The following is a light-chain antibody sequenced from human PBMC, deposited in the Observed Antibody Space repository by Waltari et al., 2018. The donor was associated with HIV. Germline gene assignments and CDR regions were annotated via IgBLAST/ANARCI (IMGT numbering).Light chain of an antibody. J-gene: IGKJ5*01. Sequence: DIQMPQSPSCLSASVGDRDTLTCQPSQDISNYLNWYQQKPGKAPKLLIYDASNLETGVPSRFSGSGSGTDFTFTISSLQPEDIATYYCQQYDNLPITFGQGTRLEIK. CDR3: QQYDNLPIT. CDR2: DAS. V-gene: IGKV1-33*01. CDR1: QDISNY.